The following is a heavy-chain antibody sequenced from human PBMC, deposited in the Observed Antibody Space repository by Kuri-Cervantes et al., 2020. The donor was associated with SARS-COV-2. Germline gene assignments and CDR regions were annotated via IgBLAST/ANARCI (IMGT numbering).Heavy chain of an antibody. J-gene: IGHJ5*02. Sequence: SETLSLTCTVSGGSISSSSYYWGWIRQPPGKGLEWIGEVNHNGGANYNPSRRSRVTISVDPSKAQFSLNLISVTAADTAVYYCARLGGYRSGYNWFDPWGQGTLVTVSS. CDR2: VNHNGGA. V-gene: IGHV4-39*07. CDR3: ARLGGYRSGYNWFDP. D-gene: IGHD5-18*01. CDR1: GGSISSSSYY.